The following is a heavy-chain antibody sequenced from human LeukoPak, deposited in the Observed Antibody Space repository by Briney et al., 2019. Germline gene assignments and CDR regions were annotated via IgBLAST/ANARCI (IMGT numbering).Heavy chain of an antibody. V-gene: IGHV3-21*01. J-gene: IGHJ4*02. CDR1: GFTFSSYS. CDR2: ISSSSSYI. Sequence: PGGSLRLSCAASGFTFSSYSMNWVRQAPGKGLEWASSISSSSSYIYYADSVKGRFTISGDNAKNSLYLQMSSLRAEDTAVYYCAKQQLVLDWGQGTLVTVSS. CDR3: AKQQLVLD. D-gene: IGHD6-13*01.